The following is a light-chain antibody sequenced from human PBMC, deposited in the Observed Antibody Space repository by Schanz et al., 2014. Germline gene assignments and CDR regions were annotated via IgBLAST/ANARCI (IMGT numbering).Light chain of an antibody. CDR3: SSNVGSNNFQ. J-gene: IGLJ3*02. CDR2: DVS. Sequence: QSVLTQPASVSGSPGQSITISCTATGSADGAFTYVSWYQQHPGKAPKLMIYDVSDRPSGVPDRFSGSKSGNTASLTISGLQAEDEAEYYCSSNVGSNNFQFGGGTKVTVL. CDR1: GSADGAFTY. V-gene: IGLV2-8*01.